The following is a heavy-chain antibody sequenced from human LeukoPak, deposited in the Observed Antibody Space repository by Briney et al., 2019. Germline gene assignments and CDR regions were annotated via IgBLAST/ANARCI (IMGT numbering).Heavy chain of an antibody. D-gene: IGHD3-9*01. CDR3: ARGLKFYDILTAYYTFPYFDY. CDR2: TYYGGSN. V-gene: IGHV4-59*01. Sequence: SETLSLTCTVSGVTLSSYYWHWIRQAPGKGLEWIGYTYYGGSNNYNTSLKSGVTTTVNTSTNQFSLRLSSVTVADTAVYYCARGLKFYDILTAYYTFPYFDYWGQGALVTVSS. CDR1: GVTLSSYY. J-gene: IGHJ4*02.